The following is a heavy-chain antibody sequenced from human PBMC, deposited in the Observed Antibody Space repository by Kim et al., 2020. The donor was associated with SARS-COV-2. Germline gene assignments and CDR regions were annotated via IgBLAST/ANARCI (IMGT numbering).Heavy chain of an antibody. J-gene: IGHJ4*02. CDR2: INPNSGDK. D-gene: IGHD1-26*01. CDR1: GYTFTGYY. Sequence: ASVKVSCKASGYTFTGYYIHWVRQAPGQGLEWMGWINPNSGDKDYAQNFQGRVTMTRDTSITTAYMEMNSLTSDDTAVYFCVRGLKSGGCWGQGTLLTVSS. V-gene: IGHV1-2*02. CDR3: VRGLKSGGC.